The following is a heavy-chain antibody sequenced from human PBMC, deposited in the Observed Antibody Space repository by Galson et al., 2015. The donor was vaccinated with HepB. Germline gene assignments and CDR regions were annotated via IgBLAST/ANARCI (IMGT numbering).Heavy chain of an antibody. J-gene: IGHJ5*02. CDR1: GFTFSSYS. V-gene: IGHV3-21*01. CDR3: ARTRQGSGYYHRFDP. Sequence: SLRLSCAASGFTFSSYSMNWVRQAPGKGLEWVSSISSSSSYIYYADSVKGRFTISRDNAKNSLYLQMNSLRAEDTAVYYCARTRQGSGYYHRFDPWGQGTLVTVSS. CDR2: ISSSSSYI. D-gene: IGHD3-22*01.